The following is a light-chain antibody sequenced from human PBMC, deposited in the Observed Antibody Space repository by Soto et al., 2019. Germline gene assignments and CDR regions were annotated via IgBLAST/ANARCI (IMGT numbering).Light chain of an antibody. V-gene: IGKV3-20*01. Sequence: EIVLTQSPGTLSLSPGERATLSCRASQHVSNNYVAWYQQKPGQAPRFLMYAASNRATGIAERFSGSGSGTDFTLTISRLEPEDFAVYYCQQYGSSPPTFGQGTKVEVK. CDR2: AAS. CDR3: QQYGSSPPT. CDR1: QHVSNNY. J-gene: IGKJ1*01.